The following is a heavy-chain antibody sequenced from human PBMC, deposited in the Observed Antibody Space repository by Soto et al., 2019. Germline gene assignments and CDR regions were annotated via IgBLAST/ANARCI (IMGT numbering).Heavy chain of an antibody. D-gene: IGHD2-15*01. J-gene: IGHJ4*02. Sequence: QVQLVQSGAEVKKPGASVKVSCKASGYTFTGYYMHWVRQAPGQGLEWMGWINPNSGGTNYAQKFQVWVTMTRDTSISTAYMELSRLRSDDTAVYYCAILGGERGYCSGGSCPFDYWGQGTLVTVSS. CDR3: AILGGERGYCSGGSCPFDY. CDR1: GYTFTGYY. CDR2: INPNSGGT. V-gene: IGHV1-2*04.